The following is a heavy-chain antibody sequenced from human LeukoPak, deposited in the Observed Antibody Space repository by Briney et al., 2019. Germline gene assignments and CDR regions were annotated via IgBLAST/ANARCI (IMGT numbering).Heavy chain of an antibody. D-gene: IGHD2-21*02. CDR3: ARTYCGGDCNNRYFDY. J-gene: IGHJ4*02. CDR1: GYILSSYY. V-gene: IGHV1-46*01. Sequence: ASVKVSCKASGYILSSYYMHWVRQAPGQGLEWMGIINPSGGRTDYAQKFQGRVTMTRDTSTSTVYMELNSLRSEDTALYYCARTYCGGDCNNRYFDYWGQGTRVTVSS. CDR2: INPSGGRT.